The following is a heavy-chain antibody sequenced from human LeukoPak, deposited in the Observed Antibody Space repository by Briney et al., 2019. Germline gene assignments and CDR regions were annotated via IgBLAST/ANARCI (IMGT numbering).Heavy chain of an antibody. CDR1: GFTFSSYW. J-gene: IGHJ4*02. D-gene: IGHD5-12*01. Sequence: LAGGSLRLSCAASGFTFSSYWMHWVRQTPEKGLVWVSRIDTDGSSTIYADSVKGRFTISRDNAKNTLFLQMNSLRADDTAVYYCTRGYVGIDYWGQGTLVTVSS. CDR3: TRGYVGIDY. CDR2: IDTDGSST. V-gene: IGHV3-74*01.